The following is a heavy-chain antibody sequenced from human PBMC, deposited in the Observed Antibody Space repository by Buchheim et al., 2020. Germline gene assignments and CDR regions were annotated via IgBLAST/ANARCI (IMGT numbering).Heavy chain of an antibody. CDR1: GYTFTSYY. D-gene: IGHD3-9*01. Sequence: QVQLVQSGAEVKKPGASVKVSCKASGYTFTSYYMHWVRQAPGQGLEWMGIINPSGGSTSYAQKFQGRVTMTRDTSTSTVYMELSSLGSEDTAVYYCARVKRAGLRYPDALLDVWGQGTT. J-gene: IGHJ6*02. CDR3: ARVKRAGLRYPDALLDV. CDR2: INPSGGST. V-gene: IGHV1-46*03.